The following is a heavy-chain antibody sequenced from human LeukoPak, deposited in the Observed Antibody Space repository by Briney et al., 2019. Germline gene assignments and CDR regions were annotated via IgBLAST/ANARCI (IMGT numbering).Heavy chain of an antibody. CDR3: ASIEDQSIVATIVRDY. V-gene: IGHV3-74*01. CDR1: GFTFSSYS. J-gene: IGHJ4*02. Sequence: GGSLRLSCAASGFTFSSYSMNWVRQAPGKGLVWVSRINSDGSSTSYADSVKGRFTISRDNAKNTLYLQMNSLRAEDMAVYYCASIEDQSIVATIVRDYWGQGTLVTVSS. CDR2: INSDGSST. D-gene: IGHD5-12*01.